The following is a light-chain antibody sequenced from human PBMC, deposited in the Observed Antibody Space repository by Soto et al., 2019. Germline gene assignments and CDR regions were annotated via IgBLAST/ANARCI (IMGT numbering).Light chain of an antibody. Sequence: DIVMTQSPDSLAVSLGERATINCKSSQRGLYSSNNKNYLALYQQKPGQPPKLLIYWASTRESGVPDRFSGSGSGTAFTLTISSLQAEDVAVYYCKQYYTTRTWTFGQGTKVEIK. V-gene: IGKV4-1*01. CDR1: QRGLYSSNNKNY. CDR3: KQYYTTRTWT. CDR2: WAS. J-gene: IGKJ1*01.